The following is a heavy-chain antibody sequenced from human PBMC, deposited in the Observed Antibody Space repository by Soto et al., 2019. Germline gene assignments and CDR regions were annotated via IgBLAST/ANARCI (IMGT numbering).Heavy chain of an antibody. Sequence: SETLSLTCAVSGGSISSSNWWSWVRQPPGKGLEWIGEIYHSGSTNYNPSLKSRVTISVDKSKNQFSLKLSSVTAADTAVYYCARRAIHYGSGSSYWGQGTLVTVSS. CDR3: ARRAIHYGSGSSY. V-gene: IGHV4-4*02. J-gene: IGHJ4*02. CDR2: IYHSGST. D-gene: IGHD3-10*01. CDR1: GGSISSSNW.